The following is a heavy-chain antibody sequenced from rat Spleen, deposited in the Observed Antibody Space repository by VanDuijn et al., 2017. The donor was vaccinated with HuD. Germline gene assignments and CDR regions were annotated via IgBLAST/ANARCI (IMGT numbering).Heavy chain of an antibody. V-gene: IGHV5-20*01. J-gene: IGHJ3*01. D-gene: IGHD1-11*01. Sequence: EVQLVESDGGLVQPRRSLKLSCAASGFTFSDYYMAWVRQAPTKGLEWVASIRHDGGSTYYRDSVKGRFTISRDNAKSSLYLQMDSLRSEDTATYYCTTVSYGGGYWGQGTLVTVSS. CDR3: TTVSYGGGY. CDR1: GFTFSDYY. CDR2: IRHDGGST.